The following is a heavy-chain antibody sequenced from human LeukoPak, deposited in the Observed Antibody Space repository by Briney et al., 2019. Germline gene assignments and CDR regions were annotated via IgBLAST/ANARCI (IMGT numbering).Heavy chain of an antibody. D-gene: IGHD6-19*01. J-gene: IGHJ4*02. CDR1: GYTFTSYG. V-gene: IGHV1-18*04. CDR3: ARDGGYSSGWTNDPPFDY. Sequence: ASVKVSCKASGYTFTSYGISWVRQAPGQGLEWMGWISAYNGNTNYAQKLQGRVTMTTDTSTSTAYMELRSLRSDDTAVYYCARDGGYSSGWTNDPPFDYWGQGTLVTVSS. CDR2: ISAYNGNT.